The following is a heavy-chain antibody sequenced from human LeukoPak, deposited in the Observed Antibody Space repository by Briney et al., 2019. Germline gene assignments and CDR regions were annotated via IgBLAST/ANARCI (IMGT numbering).Heavy chain of an antibody. V-gene: IGHV3-23*01. Sequence: PGGSLRLSCAASGFTFSTYAMSWIRQAPGKGLEWVSTISDNAVNTFYAEPVKGRFSISRDNSKNTLFLQMNSLKVDDTAIYYCTRGSSPIWQQTCAWGQGILVTVSS. CDR1: GFTFSTYA. J-gene: IGHJ4*02. CDR3: TRGSSPIWQQTCA. CDR2: ISDNAVNT. D-gene: IGHD6-13*01.